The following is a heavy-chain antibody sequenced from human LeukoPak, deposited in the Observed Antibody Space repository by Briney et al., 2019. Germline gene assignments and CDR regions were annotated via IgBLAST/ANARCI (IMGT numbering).Heavy chain of an antibody. CDR2: INHSGST. Sequence: PSETLSLTCAVYGGSFSGYYWSWIRQPPGKGLERIGEINHSGSTNYNPSLKSRVTISVDTSKNQFSLKLSSVTAADTAVYYCARGPPMDVWGKGTTVTVSS. J-gene: IGHJ6*03. V-gene: IGHV4-34*01. CDR1: GGSFSGYY. CDR3: ARGPPMDV.